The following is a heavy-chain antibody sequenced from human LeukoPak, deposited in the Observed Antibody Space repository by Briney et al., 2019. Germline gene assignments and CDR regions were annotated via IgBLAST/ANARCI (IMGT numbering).Heavy chain of an antibody. CDR1: GFTFSSYA. CDR2: ISGNGGTT. J-gene: IGHJ4*02. V-gene: IGHV3-23*01. CDR3: AREVVVPAAVHDY. Sequence: GGSLRLSCAASGFTFSSYAMTWVRQAPGRGLEWVSAISGNGGTTYYADSVKGRFTISRDNSKNTLYLQMNSLRAEDTAVYYCAREVVVPAAVHDYWGQGTLVTVSS. D-gene: IGHD2-2*01.